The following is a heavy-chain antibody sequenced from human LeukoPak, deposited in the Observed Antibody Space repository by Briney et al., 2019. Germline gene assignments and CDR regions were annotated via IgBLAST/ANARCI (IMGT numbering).Heavy chain of an antibody. CDR1: GFTFSSYE. CDR3: ARGDDYGTNSFDY. Sequence: GGSLRLSCAASGFTFSSYEMNWVRQAPGKGLEWVSYITTSGRTIYYADSVKGRFTISRDNAKNSLYLQMNSLRAEDTAVYYSARGDDYGTNSFDYWGQGTLVTVSS. CDR2: ITTSGRTI. J-gene: IGHJ4*02. D-gene: IGHD4-17*01. V-gene: IGHV3-48*03.